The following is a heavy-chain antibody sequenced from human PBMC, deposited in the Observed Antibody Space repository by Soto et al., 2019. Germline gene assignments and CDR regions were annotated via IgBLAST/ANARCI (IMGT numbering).Heavy chain of an antibody. J-gene: IGHJ3*02. V-gene: IGHV3-23*01. CDR3: AKALFSSGSYQSRAFDI. CDR1: GLTFSTYA. Sequence: PGGSLRLSCVSLGLTFSTYAMTWVRQAPGKGLEWVSSISSSGDSTFYADSVKGRFTISRDNSKNTLCLQMNSLRVDDAAVYYCAKALFSSGSYQSRAFDIWGQGTMVTVSS. CDR2: ISSSGDST. D-gene: IGHD3-10*01.